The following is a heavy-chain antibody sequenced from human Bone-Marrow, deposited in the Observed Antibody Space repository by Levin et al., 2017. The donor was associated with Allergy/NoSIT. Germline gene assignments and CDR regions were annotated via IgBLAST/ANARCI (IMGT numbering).Heavy chain of an antibody. CDR2: INPKTGGT. V-gene: IGHV1-2*02. Sequence: ASVKVSCKASGYSFTAYYMHWVRQAPGQGLEWMGWINPKTGGTNFAQKFQGRVTLTRDSSIDTSYMQLGSLRSDDTAVYFCARNIDYSNSAANDYWGQGTLVSVSS. J-gene: IGHJ4*02. CDR3: ARNIDYSNSAANDY. D-gene: IGHD4-11*01. CDR1: GYSFTAYY.